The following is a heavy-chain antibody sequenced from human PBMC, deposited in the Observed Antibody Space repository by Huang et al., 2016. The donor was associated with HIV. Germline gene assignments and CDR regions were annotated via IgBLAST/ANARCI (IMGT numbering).Heavy chain of an antibody. CDR3: ARGVGNSNRGFDI. CDR2: IVTLHDTT. V-gene: IGHV1-69*13. CDR1: GGTVSSFS. D-gene: IGHD5-18*01. Sequence: QVQLVQSGAEMKKSGSSVKVSCKASGGTVSSFSFTWVRQAHGHGLGWMGAIVTLHDTTDLAQKLRGKVTLPADESTNTPFLELSGQTSQDTAVYYCARGVGNSNRGFDIWGQGTLVTVS. J-gene: IGHJ4*02.